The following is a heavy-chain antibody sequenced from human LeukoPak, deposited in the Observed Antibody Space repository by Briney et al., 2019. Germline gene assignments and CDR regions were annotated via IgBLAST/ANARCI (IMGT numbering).Heavy chain of an antibody. D-gene: IGHD6-19*01. CDR2: IYSGGST. J-gene: IGHJ4*02. CDR1: EFTVSGNY. CDR3: ARIRRGSGWYGYYFDY. Sequence: GGSLRLSCAASEFTVSGNYMSWVRQAPGKGLEWVSVIYSGGSTYYADSVKGRFTISRDNSKNTLYLQMNSLRAEDTAVYYCARIRRGSGWYGYYFDYWGQGTLVTVSS. V-gene: IGHV3-53*01.